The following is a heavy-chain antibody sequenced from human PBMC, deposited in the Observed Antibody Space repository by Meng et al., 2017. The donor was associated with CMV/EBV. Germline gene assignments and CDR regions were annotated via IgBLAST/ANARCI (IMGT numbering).Heavy chain of an antibody. CDR2: IYYSGST. CDR3: ATLGILLWFGFDP. Sequence: QRPLRGSGRELVKTSQSLSPTCTVSGGAISSGYYYWSWLRQPPEKGQGLIGYIYYSGSTYYQPYLKSRVTISVDTSKSQSSLQLSSVTAADTAVYYCATLGILLWFGFDPWGQGTLVTVSS. J-gene: IGHJ5*02. V-gene: IGHV4-30-4*08. CDR1: GGAISSGYYY. D-gene: IGHD3-10*01.